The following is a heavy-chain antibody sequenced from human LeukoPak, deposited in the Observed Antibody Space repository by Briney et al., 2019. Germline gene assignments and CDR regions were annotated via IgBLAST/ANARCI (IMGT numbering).Heavy chain of an antibody. Sequence: GESLKISCKGSGYSFSSYWIGWVRQMPGEGLEWMGIIYPGDSDTRYSPSFQGQVTISADKSISTAYLQWSSLKASDTAMYYCASRTTAARADYWGQGILVTVSS. CDR3: ASRTTAARADY. CDR2: IYPGDSDT. D-gene: IGHD6-6*01. CDR1: GYSFSSYW. J-gene: IGHJ4*02. V-gene: IGHV5-51*01.